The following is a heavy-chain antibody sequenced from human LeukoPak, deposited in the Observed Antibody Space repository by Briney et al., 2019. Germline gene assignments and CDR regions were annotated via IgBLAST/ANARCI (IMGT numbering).Heavy chain of an antibody. CDR3: VRVMIVATLFDAFDV. CDR1: GGSISSYY. Sequence: SETLSLTCTVSGGSISSYYWSWIRQPPGKGLEWIGHIVYTGGIHQNPSLRGRSTLSLDTSRNQFYLNLSSVTAADTAAYYCVRVMIVATLFDAFDVWGQGTVVTVSS. CDR2: IVYTGGI. J-gene: IGHJ3*01. V-gene: IGHV4-59*08. D-gene: IGHD5-12*01.